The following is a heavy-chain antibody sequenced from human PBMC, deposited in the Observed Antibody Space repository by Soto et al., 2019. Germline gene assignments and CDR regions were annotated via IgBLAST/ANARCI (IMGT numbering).Heavy chain of an antibody. Sequence: SETLSLTCAVNGGSFSGYYWSWIRQPPGKGLEWIGEINRSGSTNYNPSLKSRVTISVDTSKNQFSLKLSSVTAADTAVYYCARGRVGPYSSSWYGRYWFDPWGQGTLVTVSS. CDR1: GGSFSGYY. CDR3: ARGRVGPYSSSWYGRYWFDP. J-gene: IGHJ5*02. CDR2: INRSGST. V-gene: IGHV4-34*01. D-gene: IGHD6-13*01.